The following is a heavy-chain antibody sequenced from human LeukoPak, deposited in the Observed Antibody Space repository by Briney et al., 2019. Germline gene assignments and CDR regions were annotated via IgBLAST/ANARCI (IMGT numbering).Heavy chain of an antibody. CDR1: GGSFSGYY. J-gene: IGHJ4*02. CDR3: ARGKRGYSSSWYDY. V-gene: IGHV4-34*01. CDR2: INHSGST. Sequence: KPSETLSLTCAVYGGSFSGYYWSWIRQPPGKGLEWIGEINHSGSTNYNPSLKSRVTISVDTSKNQFSLKLSSVTAADTAVYYCARGKRGYSSSWYDYWGQGTLVTVSP. D-gene: IGHD6-13*01.